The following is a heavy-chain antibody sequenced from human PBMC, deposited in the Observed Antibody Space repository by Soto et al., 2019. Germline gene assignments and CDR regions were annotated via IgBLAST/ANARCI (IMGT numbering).Heavy chain of an antibody. CDR2: ISSGSSTI. D-gene: IGHD1-26*01. J-gene: IGHJ4*02. CDR1: GFTFSTYS. CDR3: ARDRGSYSDY. Sequence: EVPLVESGGGLVQPGGSLRLSCSASGFTFSTYSMNWVRQAPGKGLEWVSYISSGSSTIFHADSVKGRFTISRDNAKNSLYLQMNSLRDEDTAVYYCARDRGSYSDYWGQGTLVTVSS. V-gene: IGHV3-48*02.